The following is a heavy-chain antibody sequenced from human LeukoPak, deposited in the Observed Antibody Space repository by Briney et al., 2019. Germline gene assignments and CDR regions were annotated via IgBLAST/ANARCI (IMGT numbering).Heavy chain of an antibody. CDR2: INPKSGGT. J-gene: IGHJ5*01. Sequence: ASVKVPCKASGYTFTGYYLHWVRQAPGQGLEWMGWINPKSGGTKYAQKFQGRVTMTRDTSISTAYMELSRLRSDDTAVYYCAKENYRFDSWGQGTLVTVSS. CDR1: GYTFTGYY. D-gene: IGHD5-24*01. V-gene: IGHV1-2*02. CDR3: AKENYRFDS.